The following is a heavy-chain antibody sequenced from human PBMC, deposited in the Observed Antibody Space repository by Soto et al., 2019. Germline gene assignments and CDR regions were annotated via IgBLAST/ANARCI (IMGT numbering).Heavy chain of an antibody. CDR3: AKETATGGGAFDI. CDR2: ILVDGRT. D-gene: IGHD2-8*02. J-gene: IGHJ3*02. V-gene: IGHV3-23*01. Sequence: GGSLRLSCAASGFICSSYDMSWVRQAPGKGLEWVSTILVDGRTFYVDSVKGRFTISRDSSQNTVYLQMNSLTAGDTALYYCAKETATGGGAFDICGRGTMVTVSS. CDR1: GFICSSYD.